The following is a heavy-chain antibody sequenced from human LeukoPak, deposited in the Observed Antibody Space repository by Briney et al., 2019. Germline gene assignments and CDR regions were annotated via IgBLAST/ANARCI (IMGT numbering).Heavy chain of an antibody. V-gene: IGHV3-53*01. J-gene: IGHJ6*02. Sequence: GGSLRLSCAASGFTVSSNYMSWVRQAPGKGLEWVSVIYSGGSTYYPDSVKGRFTISRDNSKNTLYLQMNSLRAEDTAVYYCARAVGELSGYSGMDVGGQGTTVTVS. CDR1: GFTVSSNY. CDR3: ARAVGELSGYSGMDV. CDR2: IYSGGST. D-gene: IGHD3-10*01.